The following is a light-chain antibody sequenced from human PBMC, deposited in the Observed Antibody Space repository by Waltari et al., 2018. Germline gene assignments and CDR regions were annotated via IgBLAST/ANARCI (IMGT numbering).Light chain of an antibody. CDR1: NIGTKS. CDR3: QVWDANNEPGL. Sequence: SYVLTQPPSVSVAPGETARITCGGNNIGTKSVHWYRQKPGQAPVLVISYDSDRPSGIPERFSGSNSGDTATLTISRVEAGDEADYYCQVWDANNEPGLFGTGTE. CDR2: YDS. V-gene: IGLV3-21*01. J-gene: IGLJ1*01.